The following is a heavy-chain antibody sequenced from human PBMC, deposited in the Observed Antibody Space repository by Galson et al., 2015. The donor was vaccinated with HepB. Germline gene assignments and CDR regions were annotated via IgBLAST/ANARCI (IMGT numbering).Heavy chain of an antibody. D-gene: IGHD2-2*01. CDR3: ARYWASPHIVVPAASPIYYGMDV. Sequence: SVKVSCKASGGTFSSYAISWVRQAPGQGLEWMGRIIPILGIANYAQKFQGRVTITADKSTSTAYMELSSLRSEDTAVYYCARYWASPHIVVPAASPIYYGMDVWGQGTTVTVSS. V-gene: IGHV1-69*04. CDR1: GGTFSSYA. CDR2: IIPILGIA. J-gene: IGHJ6*02.